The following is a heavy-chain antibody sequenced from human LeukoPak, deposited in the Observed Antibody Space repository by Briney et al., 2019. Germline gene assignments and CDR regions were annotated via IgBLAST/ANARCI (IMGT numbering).Heavy chain of an antibody. V-gene: IGHV1-69*13. Sequence: SVKVSCKASGGTFSSYAISWVRQAPGQGLEWMGGIIPIFGTANYAQKFQGRVTITADESTSTAYMELSSLRSEDTAVYYCARSPLGSGWPYYFDYWAREPWSPSPQ. D-gene: IGHD6-19*01. CDR1: GGTFSSYA. CDR2: IIPIFGTA. J-gene: IGHJ4*02. CDR3: ARSPLGSGWPYYFDY.